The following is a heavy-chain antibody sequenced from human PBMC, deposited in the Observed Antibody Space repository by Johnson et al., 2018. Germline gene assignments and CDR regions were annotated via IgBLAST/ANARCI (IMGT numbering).Heavy chain of an antibody. CDR1: GFTFSSYG. CDR2: ISYDGSNK. V-gene: IGHV3-30*18. J-gene: IGHJ4*01. Sequence: QVQLVQSGGGVVQPGRSLRLSCAASGFTFSSYGMHWVRQAPGKGLEWVAVISYDGSNKYYADFVKGRFTISRDNSKNSLYLQMNSLRPEDTAFYYCAKGGRGWSSGWYSENPFDHWGQGTLVTVSS. D-gene: IGHD6-19*01. CDR3: AKGGRGWSSGWYSENPFDH.